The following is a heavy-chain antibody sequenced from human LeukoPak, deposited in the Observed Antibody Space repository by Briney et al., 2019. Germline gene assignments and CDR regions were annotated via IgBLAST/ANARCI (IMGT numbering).Heavy chain of an antibody. Sequence: PGGSLRLSCAASGFTFSSYSMNWVRQAPGKGLEWVSSISSSSSYIYYADPVKGRFTISRDNAKNSLYLQMNSLRAEDTAVYYCARGLITMVRGVITTPLDYWGQGTLVTVSS. CDR3: ARGLITMVRGVITTPLDY. D-gene: IGHD3-10*01. J-gene: IGHJ4*02. CDR2: ISSSSSYI. CDR1: GFTFSSYS. V-gene: IGHV3-21*01.